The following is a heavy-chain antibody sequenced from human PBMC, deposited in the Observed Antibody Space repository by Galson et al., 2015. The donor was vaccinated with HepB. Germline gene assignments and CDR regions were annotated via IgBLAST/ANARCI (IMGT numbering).Heavy chain of an antibody. V-gene: IGHV2-5*02. CDR1: GFSLSTSGVG. Sequence: PALVKPTQTLTLTCTFSGFSLSTSGVGVGWIRQPPGKALEWLALIYWDDDKRYSPSLKSRLTITKVTSKNQVVLTMTNMDPVDTATYYCAHSGGFAGYSSSWYWRYNYFDYWGQGTLVTVSS. CDR3: AHSGGFAGYSSSWYWRYNYFDY. J-gene: IGHJ4*02. CDR2: IYWDDDK. D-gene: IGHD6-13*01.